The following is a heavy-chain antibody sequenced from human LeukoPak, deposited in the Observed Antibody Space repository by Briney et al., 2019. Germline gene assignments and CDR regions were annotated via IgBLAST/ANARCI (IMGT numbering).Heavy chain of an antibody. V-gene: IGHV4-34*01. J-gene: IGHJ4*02. CDR1: GGSFSGYY. CDR3: ARDRFIWPRPARSPEYYFDY. D-gene: IGHD6-6*01. Sequence: SETLSLTCAVYGGSFSGYYWSWIRQPPGKGLEWIGEINHSGSTNYNPSLKSRVTISVDTSKNQFSLKLSSVTAADTAVYYCARDRFIWPRPARSPEYYFDYWGQGTLVTVSS. CDR2: INHSGST.